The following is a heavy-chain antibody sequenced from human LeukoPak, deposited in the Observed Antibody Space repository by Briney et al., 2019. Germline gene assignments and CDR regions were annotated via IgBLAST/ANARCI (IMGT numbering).Heavy chain of an antibody. V-gene: IGHV3-21*01. CDR2: ISSTSSYI. CDR1: GFTFSNYN. Sequence: GGSLRLSCAASGFTFSNYNFYWVRQALGKGLEWVSSISSTSSYIYYADSMKGRFTISRDNAKNTVYLQMNNLRAEDTAVYYCVSFYETYWGRGTLVTVSS. J-gene: IGHJ4*02. CDR3: VSFYETY. D-gene: IGHD2-2*01.